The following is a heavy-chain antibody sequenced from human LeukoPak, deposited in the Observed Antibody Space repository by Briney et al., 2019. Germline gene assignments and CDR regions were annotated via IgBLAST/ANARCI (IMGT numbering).Heavy chain of an antibody. CDR2: LWSDGSNK. V-gene: IGHV3-30*19. J-gene: IGHJ3*02. CDR3: ARGYCSGGSCYGGAFDI. D-gene: IGHD2-15*01. CDR1: GFTFSSYG. Sequence: GGSLRLSCAASGFTFSSYGMHWVRQAPGKGLEWVAVLWSDGSNKYYADSVKGRFTISRDNSKNTLYLQMNSLRAEDTAVYYCARGYCSGGSCYGGAFDIWGQGTMVTVSS.